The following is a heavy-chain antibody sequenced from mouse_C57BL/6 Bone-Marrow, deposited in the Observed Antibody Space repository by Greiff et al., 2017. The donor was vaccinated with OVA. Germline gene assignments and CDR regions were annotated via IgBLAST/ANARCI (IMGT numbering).Heavy chain of an antibody. CDR3: TIRGSGYPYYFDY. V-gene: IGHV1-5*01. CDR1: GYTFTSYW. J-gene: IGHJ2*01. D-gene: IGHD3-2*02. Sequence: VHVKQSGTVLARPGASVKMSCKTSGYTFTSYWMHWVKQRPGQGLEWIGAIYPGNSDTSYNQKFKGKAKLTAVTSASTAYMELSSLTNEDSAVYYCTIRGSGYPYYFDYWGQGTTLTVSS. CDR2: IYPGNSDT.